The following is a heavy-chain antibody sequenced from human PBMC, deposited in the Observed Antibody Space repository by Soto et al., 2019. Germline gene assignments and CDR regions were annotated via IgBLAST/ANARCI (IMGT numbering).Heavy chain of an antibody. V-gene: IGHV1-18*01. D-gene: IGHD4-17*01. J-gene: IGHJ4*02. CDR3: ARNDYGEPFDY. CDR1: GYTFTSYG. Sequence: ASVKVSCQPSGYTFTSYGISWVRQAPGQGLERMEWISAYNGNTNYAQKLQGRVTMTTDTSTSTAYMELRSLRSDDTAVYYCARNDYGEPFDYWGQGTLVTVSS. CDR2: ISAYNGNT.